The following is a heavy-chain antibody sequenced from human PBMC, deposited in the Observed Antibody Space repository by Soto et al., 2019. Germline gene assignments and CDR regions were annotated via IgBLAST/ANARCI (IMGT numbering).Heavy chain of an antibody. Sequence: EVQLVESGGGLVQPGGSLRLSCAASGFTFSSYWMSWVRQAPGKGLEWVANIKQDGSEKYYVDSVKGRFTISRDNDKNSLYLQMNSLRAEDTAVYYCARDRGYDFWSGYFDYWGQGTLVTVSS. CDR3: ARDRGYDFWSGYFDY. J-gene: IGHJ4*02. D-gene: IGHD3-3*01. V-gene: IGHV3-7*01. CDR1: GFTFSSYW. CDR2: IKQDGSEK.